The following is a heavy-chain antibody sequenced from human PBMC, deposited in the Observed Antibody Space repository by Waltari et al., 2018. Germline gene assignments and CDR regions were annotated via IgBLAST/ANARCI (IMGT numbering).Heavy chain of an antibody. J-gene: IGHJ1*01. CDR2: ISWNSGSI. CDR3: AKDDSSGALEYFQH. V-gene: IGHV3-9*01. D-gene: IGHD3-22*01. CDR1: GFTFDDYA. Sequence: EEQLVESGGGLVQPGRSLRLSCAASGFTFDDYAMHWVRQAPGKGLEWVSGISWNSGSIGYADSVKGRFTISRDNAKNSLYLQMNSLRAEDTALYYCAKDDSSGALEYFQHWGQGTLVTVSS.